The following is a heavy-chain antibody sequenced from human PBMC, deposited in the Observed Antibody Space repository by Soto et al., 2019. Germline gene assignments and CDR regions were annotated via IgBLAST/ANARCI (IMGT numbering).Heavy chain of an antibody. J-gene: IGHJ2*01. CDR3: ARGTTEVTSFDL. V-gene: IGHV1-18*04. Sequence: QVQLMQPGAEVKKPGASVKVSCKASGYIFTSYGIGWVRQAPGQGLEWMGWISGFNGNTNCAQRFQDGVTLTTDTPTTTAYLELRSLISDDTAVYYCARGTTEVTSFDLWGRGTLVTVSS. CDR2: ISGFNGNT. CDR1: GYIFTSYG. D-gene: IGHD4-4*01.